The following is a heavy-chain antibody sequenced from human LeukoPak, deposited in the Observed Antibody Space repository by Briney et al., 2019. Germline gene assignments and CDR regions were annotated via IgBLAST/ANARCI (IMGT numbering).Heavy chain of an antibody. Sequence: PGGSLRLSCAASGFTFNNYWMNWVRQAPGKGLEWVAVISYDGSNKYYADSVKGRFTISRDNAKNSLYLQMNSLRAEDTAVYYCARESSGWSGVTRGWGQGTLVTVSS. J-gene: IGHJ4*02. CDR3: ARESSGWSGVTRG. CDR1: GFTFNNYW. D-gene: IGHD6-19*01. V-gene: IGHV3-30-3*01. CDR2: ISYDGSNK.